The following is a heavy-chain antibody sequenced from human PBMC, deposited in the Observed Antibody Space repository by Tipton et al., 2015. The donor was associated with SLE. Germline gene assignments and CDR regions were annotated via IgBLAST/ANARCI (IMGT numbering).Heavy chain of an antibody. Sequence: TLSLTCAVYGGSFNDYYWSWIRQPPGKGLELIGEINHSGSTNYNPSLKSRVTISLDTSKNQFSLKLTSVTAADTAVYYCARHVWFGEPYGMDVWGQGTTVTVS. CDR2: INHSGST. D-gene: IGHD3-10*01. CDR3: ARHVWFGEPYGMDV. V-gene: IGHV4-34*01. J-gene: IGHJ6*02. CDR1: GGSFNDYY.